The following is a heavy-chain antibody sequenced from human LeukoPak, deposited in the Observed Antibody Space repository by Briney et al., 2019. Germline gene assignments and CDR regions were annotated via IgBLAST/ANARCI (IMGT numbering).Heavy chain of an antibody. V-gene: IGHV4-34*01. Sequence: SETLSLTCAVYGGSFSDYYWSWIRQPPGKGLEWIGSIYHSGSTYYNPALKSRVTISVDTSKNQFSLKLSSVTAADTAVYYCARGIIAAAGPDYWGQGTLVTVSS. D-gene: IGHD6-13*01. CDR3: ARGIIAAAGPDY. CDR1: GGSFSDYY. CDR2: IYHSGST. J-gene: IGHJ4*02.